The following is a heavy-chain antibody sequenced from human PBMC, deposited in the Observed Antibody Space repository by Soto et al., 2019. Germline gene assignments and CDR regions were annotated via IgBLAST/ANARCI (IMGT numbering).Heavy chain of an antibody. Sequence: KTSETLSLTCTVSGSSVSGGIYYWTWIRQPPEKGLEWIGYIYNSKTTNYNASLRSRVTISVDTSKNQFSLRLTSVTAADTAVYYCARYRDYGDYGYFDSWGQGTLVTVSS. D-gene: IGHD4-17*01. CDR3: ARYRDYGDYGYFDS. V-gene: IGHV4-61*01. CDR1: GSSVSGGIYY. J-gene: IGHJ4*02. CDR2: IYNSKTT.